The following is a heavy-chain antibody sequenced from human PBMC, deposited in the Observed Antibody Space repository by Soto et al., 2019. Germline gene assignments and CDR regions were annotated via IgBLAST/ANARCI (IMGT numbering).Heavy chain of an antibody. J-gene: IGHJ4*02. D-gene: IGHD1-26*01. CDR3: TTEENSGSYWPFDY. V-gene: IGHV3-15*07. CDR1: GFTFSNAW. Sequence: GGSLRLSCAASGFTFSNAWMNWVRQAPGKGLEWVGRIKSKTDGGTTDYAAPVKGRFTISRDDSNNTLYLQMNSLKTEDTAVYYCTTEENSGSYWPFDYWGQGTLVTVSS. CDR2: IKSKTDGGTT.